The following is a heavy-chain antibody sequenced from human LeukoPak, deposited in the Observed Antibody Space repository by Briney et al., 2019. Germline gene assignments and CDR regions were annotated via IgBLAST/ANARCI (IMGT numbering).Heavy chain of an antibody. CDR1: GFTVSSNY. CDR3: ARVLEYYDSSGFDY. Sequence: GGSLRLSCAASGFTVSSNYMSWVRQAPGKGLEWVSVIYSGGSTYYADSVKGRFTISRDNSKNTLYLQMNSLRAEDTAVYYCARVLEYYDSSGFDYWGQGTLVTVSS. D-gene: IGHD3-22*01. CDR2: IYSGGST. J-gene: IGHJ4*02. V-gene: IGHV3-66*01.